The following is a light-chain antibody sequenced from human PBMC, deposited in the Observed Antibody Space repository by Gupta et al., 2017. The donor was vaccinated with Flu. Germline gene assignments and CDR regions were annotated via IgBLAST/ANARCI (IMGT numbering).Light chain of an antibody. CDR2: LGS. Sequence: DIVMTQSQLSLAVTPGEPASISCRSSQSLVHSHGYNYLDWYLQKPGQSPQLLIYLGSNRASGVPDRFSGSGSGTDFILKISRVEAEDVGVYYCMQALQTPLTFGGGTKVEIK. V-gene: IGKV2-28*01. J-gene: IGKJ4*01. CDR1: QSLVHSHGYNY. CDR3: MQALQTPLT.